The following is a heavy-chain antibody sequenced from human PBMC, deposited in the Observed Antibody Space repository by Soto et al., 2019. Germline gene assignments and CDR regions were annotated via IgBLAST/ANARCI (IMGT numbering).Heavy chain of an antibody. V-gene: IGHV4-4*07. CDR2: VSSSGNT. CDR3: ARADYEILTGSYAMDV. CDR1: GDSLGNYY. D-gene: IGHD3-9*01. J-gene: IGHJ6*02. Sequence: SETLSLTCTVSGDSLGNYYWFWIRQPVGKGLEWIGRVSSSGNTDANPTLNSRATMSIDTSKSQFSLRLRSVTAADTAVYYCARADYEILTGSYAMDVWGQGTTVTVSS.